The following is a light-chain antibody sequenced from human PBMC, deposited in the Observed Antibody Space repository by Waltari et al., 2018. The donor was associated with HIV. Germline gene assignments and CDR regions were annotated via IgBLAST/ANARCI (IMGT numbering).Light chain of an antibody. CDR3: CLYGNSDTFVL. Sequence: QSALTQPAAVSGSPGQSITISCTETSSDVGNYNLVSWYQQYKGNAPKLLIYEVTKRPSGVSSRFSGSKAGNTASLTITGLQAEDEAKYYCCLYGNSDTFVLFGGGTRVT. V-gene: IGLV2-23*02. J-gene: IGLJ2*01. CDR1: SSDVGNYNL. CDR2: EVT.